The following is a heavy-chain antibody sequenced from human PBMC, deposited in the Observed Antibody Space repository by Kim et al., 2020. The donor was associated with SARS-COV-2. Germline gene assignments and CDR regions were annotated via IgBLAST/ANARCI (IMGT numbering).Heavy chain of an antibody. CDR3: ARDSLSNVVVTEAGFDY. CDR1: GGTFSSYA. J-gene: IGHJ4*01. D-gene: IGHD2-21*02. CDR2: IIPILGIA. Sequence: SVKVSCKASGGTFSSYAISWVRQAPGQGLEWMGRIIPILGIANYAQKFQGRVTITADKSTSTAYMELSSLRSEDTAVYYCARDSLSNVVVTEAGFDYWG. V-gene: IGHV1-69*04.